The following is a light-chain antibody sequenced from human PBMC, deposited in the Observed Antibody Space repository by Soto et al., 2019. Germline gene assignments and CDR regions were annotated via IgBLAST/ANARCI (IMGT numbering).Light chain of an antibody. V-gene: IGLV2-23*02. CDR2: EVS. CDR3: CSYGGSRAV. J-gene: IGLJ7*01. Sequence: QSALTQPASVSGSLGQSITISCTGTSSDVGSHNLVSWYQQHPGQAPKIMIYEVSKRPVGVPARFSASKSGNTASLTVSGLQAEDEADYYCCSYGGSRAVFGGGTQLTVL. CDR1: SSDVGSHNL.